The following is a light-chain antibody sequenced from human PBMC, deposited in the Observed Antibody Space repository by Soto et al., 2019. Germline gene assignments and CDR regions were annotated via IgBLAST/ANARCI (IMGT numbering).Light chain of an antibody. J-gene: IGLJ3*02. Sequence: QSVLTQPPSLSGAPGQRVTISCTGSSSNIGAGYDVHWYQHLPGTAPRLLISGNSNRPSGVPDRFSGSTSGTSASLDMAGLQGEDAADYDCQSYDTSLRVRVFGGGTMLTVL. CDR3: QSYDTSLRVRV. CDR1: SSNIGAGYD. CDR2: GNS. V-gene: IGLV1-40*01.